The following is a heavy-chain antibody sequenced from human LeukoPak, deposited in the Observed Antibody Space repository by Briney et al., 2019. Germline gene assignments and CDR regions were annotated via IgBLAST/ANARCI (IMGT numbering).Heavy chain of an antibody. V-gene: IGHV3-21*01. CDR1: GFTFSSYW. Sequence: GGSLRLSCAASGFTFSSYWMSWVRQAPGKGLEWVSSISSSSSYIYYADSVKGRFTISRDNAKNSLYLQMNSLRAEDTAVYYCARAGVSSSSSWYFDYWGREPWSPSPQ. D-gene: IGHD6-13*01. J-gene: IGHJ4*02. CDR2: ISSSSSYI. CDR3: ARAGVSSSSSWYFDY.